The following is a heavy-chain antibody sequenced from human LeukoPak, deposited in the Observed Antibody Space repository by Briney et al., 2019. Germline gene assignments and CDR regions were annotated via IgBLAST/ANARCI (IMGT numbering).Heavy chain of an antibody. CDR2: INSSSSYI. D-gene: IGHD3-10*01. J-gene: IGHJ4*02. CDR1: GFTFSSYS. V-gene: IGHV3-21*01. CDR3: ARTHSNYYGSGSQLYYFDY. Sequence: GGSLRLSCAASGFTFSSYSVNWVRQAPGKGLEWVSSINSSSSYIYYADSVKGRFTISRDNAKNSLYLQMNRLRAEDTAVYYCARTHSNYYGSGSQLYYFDYWGQGTLVTVSS.